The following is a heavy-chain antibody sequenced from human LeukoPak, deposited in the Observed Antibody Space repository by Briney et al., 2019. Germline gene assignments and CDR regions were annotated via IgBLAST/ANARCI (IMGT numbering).Heavy chain of an antibody. Sequence: GGSLRLSCAASGFTFSSYAMSWVRQAPGKGLEWVSRISSSGISTFYADSVKGRFTISRDNSKNTLYLQMNSLRAEDTAVYYCATYYYDSSGYFWGQGTLVTVSS. CDR2: ISSSGIST. J-gene: IGHJ4*02. D-gene: IGHD3-22*01. CDR3: ATYYYDSSGYF. CDR1: GFTFSSYA. V-gene: IGHV3-23*01.